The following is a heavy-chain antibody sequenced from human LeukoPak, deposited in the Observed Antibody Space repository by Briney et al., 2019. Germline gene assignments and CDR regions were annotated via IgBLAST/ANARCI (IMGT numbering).Heavy chain of an antibody. CDR2: INTNTGNP. CDR1: GYTFTSYG. V-gene: IGHV7-4-1*02. D-gene: IGHD4-17*01. J-gene: IGHJ4*02. CDR3: ASQNDYGDYRGDY. Sequence: ASVKVSCKASGYTFTSYGISWVRQAPGQGLEWMGWINTNTGNPTYAQGFTGRFVFSLDTSVSTAYLQISSLKAEDTAVYYCASQNDYGDYRGDYWGQGTLVTVSS.